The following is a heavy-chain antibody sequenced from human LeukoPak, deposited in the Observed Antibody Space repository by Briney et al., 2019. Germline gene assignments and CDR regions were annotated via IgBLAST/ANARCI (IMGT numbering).Heavy chain of an antibody. Sequence: SETLSLTCAVYGGSFSGYYWSWIRQPPGKGLEWIGEINHSGSTNYNPSLRSRVTISVDTSKNQFSLELSSVTAADTAVYYCARGERRITIFGVVIKMTPFDYWGQGTLVTVSS. CDR1: GGSFSGYY. CDR2: INHSGST. J-gene: IGHJ4*02. D-gene: IGHD3-3*01. V-gene: IGHV4-34*01. CDR3: ARGERRITIFGVVIKMTPFDY.